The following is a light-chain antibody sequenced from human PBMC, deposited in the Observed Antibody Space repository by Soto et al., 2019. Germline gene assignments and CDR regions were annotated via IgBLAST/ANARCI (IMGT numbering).Light chain of an antibody. CDR3: AAWDDNLNAYV. Sequence: QSVLTQPPSASSTPGQTVTISCSGSTSNIGTFYVYWYQHLPGTAPELLIYLGDQRASGVSDRFSGSKSGTSASLAINGLRSDDEADYYCAAWDDNLNAYVFGSGTQLTVL. CDR2: LGD. J-gene: IGLJ1*01. CDR1: TSNIGTFY. V-gene: IGLV1-47*02.